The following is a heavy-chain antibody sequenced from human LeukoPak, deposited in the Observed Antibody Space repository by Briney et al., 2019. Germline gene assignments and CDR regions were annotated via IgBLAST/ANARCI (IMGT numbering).Heavy chain of an antibody. CDR3: AREGRIVGATVDY. CDR2: IYTSGST. J-gene: IGHJ4*02. CDR1: GGSISSGSYY. D-gene: IGHD1-26*01. V-gene: IGHV4-61*02. Sequence: SETLSLTCTVSGGSISSGSYYWSWIRPPAGKGLEWIGRIYTSGSTNYNPSLKIRVTISVDTSKNQFSLKLSSVTAADTAVYYCAREGRIVGATVDYWGQGTLVTVSS.